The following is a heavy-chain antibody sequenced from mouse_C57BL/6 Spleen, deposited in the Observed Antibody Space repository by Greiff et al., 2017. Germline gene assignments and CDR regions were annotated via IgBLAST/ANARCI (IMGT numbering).Heavy chain of an antibody. J-gene: IGHJ2*01. Sequence: EVQLQQSVAELVRPGASVKLSCTASGFNIKNTYMHWVKQRPEQGLEWIGRIDPANGNTKYAPKFQGKATITADTSSNTAYLQLSSLTSEDTAISYCARYPSSTMITLYYFDYWGQGTTLTVSS. CDR3: ARYPSSTMITLYYFDY. V-gene: IGHV14-3*01. CDR1: GFNIKNTY. D-gene: IGHD2-4*01. CDR2: IDPANGNT.